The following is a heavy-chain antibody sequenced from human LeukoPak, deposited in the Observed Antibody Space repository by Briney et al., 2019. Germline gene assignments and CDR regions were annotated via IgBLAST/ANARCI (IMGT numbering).Heavy chain of an antibody. J-gene: IGHJ4*02. CDR1: GGTFSSYA. CDR3: ARERGIWGSYWDY. Sequence: ASVQVSCKASGGTFSSYAISWVRQAPGQGLEWMGGIIPIFVTANYAQKFQGRVTITTDESTSTAYMELSSLRSEDTAVYYCARERGIWGSYWDYWGQGTLVTVSS. V-gene: IGHV1-69*05. CDR2: IIPIFVTA. D-gene: IGHD3-16*01.